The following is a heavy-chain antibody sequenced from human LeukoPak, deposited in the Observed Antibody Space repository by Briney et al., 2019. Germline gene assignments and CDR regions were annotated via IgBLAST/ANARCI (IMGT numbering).Heavy chain of an antibody. CDR3: ARGGWSLDL. Sequence: PSETLSLTCTVSGGSISPYYWSWIRQPPGKGLECIGYIYYSGSTNYSPSLKSRVTISVDTSKNQFSLKLRSVTAADTAVYYCARGGWSLDLWGRGTLVTVSS. V-gene: IGHV4-59*01. D-gene: IGHD3-16*01. J-gene: IGHJ2*01. CDR2: IYYSGST. CDR1: GGSISPYY.